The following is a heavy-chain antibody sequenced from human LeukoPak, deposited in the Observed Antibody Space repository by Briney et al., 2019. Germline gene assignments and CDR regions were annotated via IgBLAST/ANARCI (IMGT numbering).Heavy chain of an antibody. Sequence: PGGSLRLSCAASGFTFSSYWMHWVRQAPGKGLVWVSRIKSDGSSTSYADSVEGRFTISSDNAKNTLYLQMSSLRAEDTAVYYCSIQGGTVYWGQGTLVTVSS. CDR1: GFTFSSYW. J-gene: IGHJ4*02. V-gene: IGHV3-74*01. CDR3: SIQGGTVY. D-gene: IGHD1-26*01. CDR2: IKSDGSST.